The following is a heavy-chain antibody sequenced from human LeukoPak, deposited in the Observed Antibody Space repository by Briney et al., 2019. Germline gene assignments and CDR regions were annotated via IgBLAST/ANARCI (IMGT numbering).Heavy chain of an antibody. CDR3: ARDCGTSCYLGTNKLDY. V-gene: IGHV1-18*04. J-gene: IGHJ4*02. Sequence: GASVKVSCKASGYTFTSYGISWVRQAPGQGLEWMGWISAYNGNTNYARKLQGRVTMTTDTSTSTAYMELRSLRSDDTAVYYCARDCGTSCYLGTNKLDYWGQGTLVTVSS. D-gene: IGHD2-2*01. CDR2: ISAYNGNT. CDR1: GYTFTSYG.